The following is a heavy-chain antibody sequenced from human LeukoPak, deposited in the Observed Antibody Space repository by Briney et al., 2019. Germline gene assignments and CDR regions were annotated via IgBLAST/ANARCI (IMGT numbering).Heavy chain of an antibody. CDR1: GFTVSSNY. Sequence: GGSLRLSCAASGFTVSSNYMSWVRQAPGKGLEWVSVIYSGGSTYYADSVKGRFTISRDNSKNTLYLQMNSLRAEDTAVYYCAKELMITFGGVVDYWGQGTLVTVSS. D-gene: IGHD3-16*01. CDR3: AKELMITFGGVVDY. CDR2: IYSGGST. V-gene: IGHV3-53*05. J-gene: IGHJ4*02.